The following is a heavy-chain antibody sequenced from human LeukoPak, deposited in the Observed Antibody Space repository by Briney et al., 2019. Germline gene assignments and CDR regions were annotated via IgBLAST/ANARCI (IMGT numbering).Heavy chain of an antibody. CDR2: ISYDGSNK. V-gene: IGHV3-30-3*01. J-gene: IGHJ4*02. CDR3: ARDKDIVVVPAAYYFDY. D-gene: IGHD2-2*01. Sequence: TGGSLRLSCAASGFTFSSYAMHWVRQAPGEGLEWVAVISYDGSNKYYADSVKGRFTISRDNSKNTLYLQMNSLRAEDTAVYYCARDKDIVVVPAAYYFDYWGQGTLVTVSS. CDR1: GFTFSSYA.